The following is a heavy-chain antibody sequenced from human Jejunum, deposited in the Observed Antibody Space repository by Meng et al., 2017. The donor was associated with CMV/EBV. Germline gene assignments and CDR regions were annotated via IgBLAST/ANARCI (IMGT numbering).Heavy chain of an antibody. CDR1: GLNLSSYG. J-gene: IGHJ4*02. Sequence: RLSCATSGLNLSSYGRHWVRQATGKGLVGVSSRKNDGSCKACADSVKGRCTVSRDNAKNTVYLQRNSLTVEDAAVYYCGDFEAGWGQGTRVTVSS. D-gene: IGHD3-3*01. CDR3: GDFEAG. V-gene: IGHV3-74*01. CDR2: RKNDGSCK.